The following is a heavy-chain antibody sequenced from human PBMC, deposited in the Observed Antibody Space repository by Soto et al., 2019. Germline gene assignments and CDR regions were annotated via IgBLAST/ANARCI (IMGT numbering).Heavy chain of an antibody. V-gene: IGHV4-31*03. D-gene: IGHD3-10*01. J-gene: IGHJ4*02. CDR3: ARDSRRAGDFDY. CDR2: IYYSGST. Sequence: SETLSLTCTFSGGSISSGGYYWSWIRQHPGKGLEWIGYIYYSGSTYYNPSLKSRVTISVDTSKNQFSLKLSSVTAADTAVYYCARDSRRAGDFDYWGQGTLVTVSS. CDR1: GGSISSGGYY.